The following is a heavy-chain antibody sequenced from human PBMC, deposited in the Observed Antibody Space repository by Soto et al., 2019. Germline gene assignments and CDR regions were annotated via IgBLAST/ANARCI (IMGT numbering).Heavy chain of an antibody. CDR3: ARARIIAAPFDY. J-gene: IGHJ4*02. CDR1: GGSFSGYY. CDR2: INHSGST. Sequence: SETLSLTCAVYGGSFSGYYWSWIRQPPGKGLEWIGEINHSGSTNYNPSLKSRVTISVDTSKNQFSLKLSSVTAADTAVYYCARARIIAAPFDYWGQGTLVTVSS. V-gene: IGHV4-34*01. D-gene: IGHD6-13*01.